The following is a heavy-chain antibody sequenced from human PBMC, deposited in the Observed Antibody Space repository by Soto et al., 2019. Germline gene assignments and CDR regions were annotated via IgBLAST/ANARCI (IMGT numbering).Heavy chain of an antibody. J-gene: IGHJ6*02. CDR3: ARAEGNYGVV. V-gene: IGHV4-31*03. D-gene: IGHD1-7*01. CDR2: LYYSGST. CDR1: GGSISSGGYY. Sequence: QVQLQESGPGLVKPSQTLSLTCTVSGGSISSGGYYWSSIRQLPGKGLEWIGYLYYSGSTYYNPSLKSRITTSVDTSKNQFSLKLSSVTAADTAVYYCARAEGNYGVVWGHGTTVTVSS.